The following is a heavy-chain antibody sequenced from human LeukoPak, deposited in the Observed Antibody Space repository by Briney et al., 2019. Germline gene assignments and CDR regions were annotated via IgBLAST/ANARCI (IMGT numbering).Heavy chain of an antibody. CDR3: ARDQMVRGAFLYYYYYYGMDV. CDR2: ISAYNGNT. J-gene: IGHJ6*02. D-gene: IGHD3-10*01. Sequence: GASVKVSCKASGYTFTSYGISWVRQAPGQGLEWMGWISAYNGNTNYAQKLQGRVTMATDTSTSTAYMELRSLRSDDTAVYYCARDQMVRGAFLYYYYYYGMDVWGQGTTVTVSS. CDR1: GYTFTSYG. V-gene: IGHV1-18*01.